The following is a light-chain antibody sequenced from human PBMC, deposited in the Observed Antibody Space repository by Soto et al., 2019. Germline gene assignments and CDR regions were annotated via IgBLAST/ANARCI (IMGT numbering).Light chain of an antibody. CDR2: ANN. V-gene: IGLV1-40*01. Sequence: QSVLTQPPSVSGAPGQRVTISCTGSSSNIGAGYDVHWYQQLPGAAPKLLIYANNNRPSGVPDRFSGSKSDTSASLAITGLQAEDEADYYCQSYDSSLSRSYVFGTVTKLTVL. CDR3: QSYDSSLSRSYV. J-gene: IGLJ1*01. CDR1: SSNIGAGYD.